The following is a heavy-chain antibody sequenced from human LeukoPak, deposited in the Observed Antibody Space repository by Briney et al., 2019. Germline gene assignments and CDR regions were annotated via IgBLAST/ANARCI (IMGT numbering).Heavy chain of an antibody. J-gene: IGHJ3*02. CDR3: ARAPLSGTYYTDAFDI. D-gene: IGHD1-26*01. Sequence: PSETLSLTCAVYGGSFSGYYWSWIRQPPGKGLEWIGEIHHSGSTDYNPSLKSRVTISPDKSKNQFSLTLTSVTAADTAVCFCARAPLSGTYYTDAFDIWGQGTMVTVSS. CDR2: IHHSGST. CDR1: GGSFSGYY. V-gene: IGHV4-34*01.